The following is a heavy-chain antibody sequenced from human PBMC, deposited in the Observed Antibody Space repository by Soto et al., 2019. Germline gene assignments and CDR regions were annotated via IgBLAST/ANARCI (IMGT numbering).Heavy chain of an antibody. Sequence: QVQLVQSGAEVKKPGSSVKVSCKASGGTFSSYAISWVRQAPGQGLEWMGGIIPIFGTANYAQKFQGRVTITADESTSTAYMELSSRRSEDTAVYYCVSRGSRYYDILTGYRGYFDYWGQGTLVTVSS. CDR1: GGTFSSYA. V-gene: IGHV1-69*01. CDR2: IIPIFGTA. J-gene: IGHJ4*02. D-gene: IGHD3-9*01. CDR3: VSRGSRYYDILTGYRGYFDY.